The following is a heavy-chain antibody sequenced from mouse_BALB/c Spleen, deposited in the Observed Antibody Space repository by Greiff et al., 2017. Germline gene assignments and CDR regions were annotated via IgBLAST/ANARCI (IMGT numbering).Heavy chain of an antibody. CDR1: GFSLTSYG. CDR3: ARHGYYGSPYWYFDV. D-gene: IGHD1-1*01. CDR2: IWSDGST. V-gene: IGHV2-6-2*01. J-gene: IGHJ1*01. Sequence: VQGVESGPDLVAPSQSLSITCTVSGFSLTSYGVHWVRQPPGKGLEWLVVIWSDGSTTYNSALKSRLSISKDNSKSQVFLKMNSLQTDDTAMYYCARHGYYGSPYWYFDVWGAGTTVTVSS.